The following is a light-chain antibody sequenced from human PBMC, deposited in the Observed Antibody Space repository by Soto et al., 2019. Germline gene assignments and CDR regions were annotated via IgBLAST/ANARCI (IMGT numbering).Light chain of an antibody. Sequence: QSALTQPASVSGSPGQSITLSCTGTSSDVGAYNSVSWYQQHPGKAPKLIIYDVSTRPPGVSNRFSGPKSGNTASLTISGLQAEDEADYYCSSSTTSTTRVFGTGTKVTVL. J-gene: IGLJ1*01. CDR1: SSDVGAYNS. CDR3: SSSTTSTTRV. V-gene: IGLV2-14*03. CDR2: DVS.